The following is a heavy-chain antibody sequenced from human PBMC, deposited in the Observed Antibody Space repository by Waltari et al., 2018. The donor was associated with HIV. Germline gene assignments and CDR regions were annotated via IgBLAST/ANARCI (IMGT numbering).Heavy chain of an antibody. Sequence: QVQLVESGGGVVQPGRSLRLSCAASGFTFSSYAMHWVRQAPGKGLEWVAVISYDGSNKYYADSVKGRFTISRDNSKNTLYLQMNSLRAEDTAVYYCARFVVVAAYFDYWGQGTLVTVSS. V-gene: IGHV3-30*04. CDR2: ISYDGSNK. CDR3: ARFVVVAAYFDY. CDR1: GFTFSSYA. J-gene: IGHJ4*02. D-gene: IGHD2-15*01.